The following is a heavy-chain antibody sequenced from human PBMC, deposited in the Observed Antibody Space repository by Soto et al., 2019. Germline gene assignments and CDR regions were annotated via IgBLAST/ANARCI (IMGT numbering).Heavy chain of an antibody. Sequence: XGCLRLYCVVSGFTFRTYAMNWVRQAPGKGLEWVSVIRGFSPYTFYAESVKGRFTISRDNAKNSLYLQMNSLGVEDTAVYYCARDRGYDAHDYYYNAMEVWRQGTTVTSP. CDR1: GFTFRTYA. D-gene: IGHD5-12*01. CDR3: ARDRGYDAHDYYYNAMEV. V-gene: IGHV3-21*01. CDR2: IRGFSPYT. J-gene: IGHJ6*02.